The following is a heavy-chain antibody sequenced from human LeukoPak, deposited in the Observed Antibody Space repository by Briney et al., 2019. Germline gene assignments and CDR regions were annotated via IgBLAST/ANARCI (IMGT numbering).Heavy chain of an antibody. V-gene: IGHV4-34*01. J-gene: IGHJ6*02. Sequence: PSETLSLTCAVYGGSFSGYYWSWIRQPPGKGLEWIGEINHSGSTNYNPSLKSRVTVSVDTSKNQFSLKLSSVTAADTAVYYCARAVWSGYSSPHYYYYGMDVWGQGTTVTVSS. D-gene: IGHD3-3*01. CDR2: INHSGST. CDR3: ARAVWSGYSSPHYYYYGMDV. CDR1: GGSFSGYY.